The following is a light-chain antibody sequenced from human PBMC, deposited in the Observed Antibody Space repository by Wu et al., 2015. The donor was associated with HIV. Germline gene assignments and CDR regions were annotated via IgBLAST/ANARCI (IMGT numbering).Light chain of an antibody. V-gene: IGKV3-20*01. Sequence: PGERATLSCRASQSVTSNYLAWYQQKPGQAPGLLIYGASSRATGIPDRFSGSGSGTDFTLTISRLEPEDFAVYYCQQYGSSPLTFGPGTRVDIK. CDR2: GAS. CDR1: QSVTSNY. J-gene: IGKJ3*01. CDR3: QQYGSSPLT.